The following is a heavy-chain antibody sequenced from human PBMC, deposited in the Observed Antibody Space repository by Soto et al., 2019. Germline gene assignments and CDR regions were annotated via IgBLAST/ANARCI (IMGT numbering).Heavy chain of an antibody. V-gene: IGHV5-51*01. J-gene: IGHJ4*02. Sequence: PGESLKISCKGSGYSFTSYWIGWVRQMPGKGLEWMGIIYPGDSDTRYSPSFQGQVTISADKSISTAYLQWSSLKASDTAMYYCARQNYDILTGYLELGYWGQGTLVTVSS. CDR1: GYSFTSYW. CDR2: IYPGDSDT. CDR3: ARQNYDILTGYLELGY. D-gene: IGHD3-9*01.